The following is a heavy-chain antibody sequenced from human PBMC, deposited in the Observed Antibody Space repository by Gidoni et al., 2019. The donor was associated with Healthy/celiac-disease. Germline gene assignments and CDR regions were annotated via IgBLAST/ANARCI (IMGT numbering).Heavy chain of an antibody. V-gene: IGHV1-2*02. CDR2: INPNSGGT. D-gene: IGHD3-3*01. CDR3: ARGPLLRFLEWLLYY. CDR1: GYPFTGYY. J-gene: IGHJ4*02. Sequence: QVQLVQSGAEVKKPGASVTVSCKASGYPFTGYYMHWVRQAPGQGLEWMGWINPNSGGTNYAQKFQGRVTMTRDTSISTAYMELSRLRSDDTAVYYCARGPLLRFLEWLLYYWGQGTLVTVSS.